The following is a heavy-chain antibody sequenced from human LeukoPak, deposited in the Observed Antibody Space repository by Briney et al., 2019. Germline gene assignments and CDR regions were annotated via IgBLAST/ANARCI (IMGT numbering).Heavy chain of an antibody. D-gene: IGHD3-10*01. CDR2: IYYSGTT. V-gene: IGHV4-39*01. CDR1: GGSVSSSTYY. Sequence: PSETLSLTCTVSGGSVSSSTYYWGWIRQPPGKGLEWIGSIYYSGTTYYNPSLKSRVTISVDTSKNQFSLKLSSVTAADTAVYYCARVEYYGSGSYYEFAVWFDPWGQGTLVTVSS. J-gene: IGHJ5*02. CDR3: ARVEYYGSGSYYEFAVWFDP.